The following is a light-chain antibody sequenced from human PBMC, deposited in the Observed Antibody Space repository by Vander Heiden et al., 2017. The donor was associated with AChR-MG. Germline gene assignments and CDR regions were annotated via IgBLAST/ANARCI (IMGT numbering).Light chain of an antibody. J-gene: IGKJ4*01. CDR2: AAS. CDR1: QSISSY. Sequence: DIQMTQSPSSLSASVGDRVTITCRASQSISSYLNWYQQKPGKAPKLLIYAASSLQSGVPSRFSGSGSGTDFTLTISSLQPEDFATYYCQQNNSTPPGTFGGGTKVEIK. CDR3: QQNNSTPPGT. V-gene: IGKV1-39*01.